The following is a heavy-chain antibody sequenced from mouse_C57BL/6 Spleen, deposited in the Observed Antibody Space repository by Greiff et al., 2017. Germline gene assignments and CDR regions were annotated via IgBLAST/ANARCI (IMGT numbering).Heavy chain of an antibody. J-gene: IGHJ3*01. Sequence: QVQLQQSGPELVKPGASVKISCKASGYAFSSSWMNWVKRRPGKGLEWIGRIYPGDGDTNYNGKFKGKATLTADKSSSTAYMQLSSLTSEDSAVYFCARSGSLAYGGQGTLVTVSA. V-gene: IGHV1-82*01. CDR2: IYPGDGDT. D-gene: IGHD3-2*02. CDR1: GYAFSSSW. CDR3: ARSGSLAY.